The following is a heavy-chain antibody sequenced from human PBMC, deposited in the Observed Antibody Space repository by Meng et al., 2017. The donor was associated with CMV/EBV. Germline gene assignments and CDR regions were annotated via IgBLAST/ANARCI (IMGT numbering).Heavy chain of an antibody. CDR3: ARSAPSRSITMIVVVIDPLYYYYGMDV. V-gene: IGHV1-69*10. J-gene: IGHJ6*02. CDR2: IIPILGIA. D-gene: IGHD3-22*01. Sequence: SVKVSCKASGGTFSSYAISWVRQAPGQGLEWMGGIIPILGIANYAQKFQGRVTITADKSTSTAYMALSSLRSEDTAVYYCARSAPSRSITMIVVVIDPLYYYYGMDVWGQGTTVTVSS. CDR1: GGTFSSYA.